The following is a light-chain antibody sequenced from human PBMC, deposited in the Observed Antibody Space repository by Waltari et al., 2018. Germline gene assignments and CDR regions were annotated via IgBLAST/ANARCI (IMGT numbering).Light chain of an antibody. V-gene: IGKV2-30*02. J-gene: IGKJ1*01. CDR3: GQGSNIPRT. CDR2: KVS. Sequence: DVVMTQSPVSLSIAPGQPASIPCRSSQTFIHTDGNTYLSWFQQKPGQPPRLLIYKVSSRDSGVPDRFSGSGAGTDFTLKISRVEPEDVGIYYCGQGSNIPRTFGQGTKVEIK. CDR1: QTFIHTDGNTY.